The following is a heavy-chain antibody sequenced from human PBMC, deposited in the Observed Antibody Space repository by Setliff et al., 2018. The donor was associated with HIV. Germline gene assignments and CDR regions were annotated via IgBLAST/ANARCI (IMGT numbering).Heavy chain of an antibody. V-gene: IGHV3-30-3*01. J-gene: IGHJ3*01. CDR2: VSFEGGNK. D-gene: IGHD1-26*01. CDR1: GFTFSGFA. Sequence: PGGSLRLSCAASGFTFSGFAMNWVRQAPGKGLEWVAFVSFEGGNKYYADSVKGRFTISRDISKNTVYLQMNSLRPEDTAVYFCVRGDVAFLGVLSPLAVWGQGTMVTVSS. CDR3: VRGDVAFLGVLSPLAV.